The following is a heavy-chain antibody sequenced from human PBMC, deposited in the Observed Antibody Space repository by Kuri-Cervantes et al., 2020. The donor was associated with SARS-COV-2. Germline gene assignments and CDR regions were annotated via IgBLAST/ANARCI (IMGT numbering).Heavy chain of an antibody. V-gene: IGHV5-10-1*01. J-gene: IGHJ4*02. CDR3: ASTVAFWSGYYDY. CDR1: GYSFTSYW. CDR2: IDPSDSYT. Sequence: KVSCKGSGYSFTSYWISWVRQMPGKGLEWMGRIDPSDSYTNYSPSFQGHVTISADKSTSTAYLQWSSLKASDTAMYYCASTVAFWSGYYDYWGQGTLVTVSS. D-gene: IGHD3-3*01.